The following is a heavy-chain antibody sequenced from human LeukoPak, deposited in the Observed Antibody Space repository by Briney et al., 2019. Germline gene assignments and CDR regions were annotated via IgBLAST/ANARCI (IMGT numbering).Heavy chain of an antibody. J-gene: IGHJ3*02. CDR1: GFSFSNYG. CDR3: AGYCSSTSCYLSPGAFDI. Sequence: PGGTLRLSCAASGFSFSNYGMNWVRQAPGKGLEWVSGISGRGVSTYYADSVKGRFTISRDNSKNTLYLQMNSLRAEDTAVYYCAGYCSSTSCYLSPGAFDIWGQGTMVTVSS. D-gene: IGHD2-2*01. V-gene: IGHV3-23*01. CDR2: ISGRGVST.